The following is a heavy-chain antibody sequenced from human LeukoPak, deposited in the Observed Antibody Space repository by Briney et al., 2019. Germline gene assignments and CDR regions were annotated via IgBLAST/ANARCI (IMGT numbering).Heavy chain of an antibody. CDR2: IYYSGST. J-gene: IGHJ6*03. Sequence: PSETLSLTCTVSGGSISSSSYYWGWIRQPPGKGLEWIGYIYYSGSTNYNPSLKSRVTISVDTSKNQFSLKLSSVTAADTAVYYCARYSNQVDYYYYYYMDVWGKGTTVTVSS. V-gene: IGHV4-61*05. D-gene: IGHD4-11*01. CDR1: GGSISSSSYY. CDR3: ARYSNQVDYYYYYYMDV.